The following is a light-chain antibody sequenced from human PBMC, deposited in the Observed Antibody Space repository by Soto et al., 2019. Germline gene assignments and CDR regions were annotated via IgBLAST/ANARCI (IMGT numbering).Light chain of an antibody. CDR1: QSISSW. V-gene: IGKV1-5*03. J-gene: IGKJ1*01. Sequence: DIQMTQSPSTLSASVGDRVNITCRASQSISSWLAWYQQKPGKAPKLLIYKASSLESGVPSRFNGSGSGTEFTLTIRSLQPDDFATYYCQQYKSYWTFGQGTKVEIK. CDR2: KAS. CDR3: QQYKSYWT.